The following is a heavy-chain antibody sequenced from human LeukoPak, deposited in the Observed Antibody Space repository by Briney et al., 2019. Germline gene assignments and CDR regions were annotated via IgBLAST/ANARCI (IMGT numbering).Heavy chain of an antibody. V-gene: IGHV4-59*01. D-gene: IGHD3-22*01. CDR1: GGSISSYY. Sequence: PSETLPLTCTVSGGSISSYYWSWIRQSPGKGLEWIGYIYYSGSTNYNPSLKSRVTISVDTSKNQFSLKLSSVTAADTAVYYCARTDSSGYPVDYWGQGTLVTVSS. CDR2: IYYSGST. J-gene: IGHJ4*02. CDR3: ARTDSSGYPVDY.